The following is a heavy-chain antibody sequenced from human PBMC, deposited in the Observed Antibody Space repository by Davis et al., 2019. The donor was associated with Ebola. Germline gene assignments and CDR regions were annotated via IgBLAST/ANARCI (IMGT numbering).Heavy chain of an antibody. J-gene: IGHJ6*02. CDR1: GFTFSNYA. CDR3: AKDMDGYSSHKWDYYYYYGMDV. D-gene: IGHD6-13*01. Sequence: GGSLRLSCAASGFTFSNYAMSWVRQAPGKGLEWVSYISSSGSTIYYADSVKGRFTISRDNAKNSLYLQMNSLRAEDTAVYYCAKDMDGYSSHKWDYYYYYGMDVWGQGTTVTVSS. V-gene: IGHV3-11*01. CDR2: ISSSGSTI.